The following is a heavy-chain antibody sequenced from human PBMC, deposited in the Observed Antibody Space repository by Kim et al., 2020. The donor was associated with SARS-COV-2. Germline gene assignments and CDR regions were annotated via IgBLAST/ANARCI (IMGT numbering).Heavy chain of an antibody. V-gene: IGHV3-23*01. CDR2: ISGSGGST. CDR3: AKDLSVGARYSQSPRLIAVPY. Sequence: GGSLRLSCAASGFTFSSYAMSWVRQAPGKGLEWVSAISGSGGSTYYADSVKGRFTISRDNSKNTLYLQMNSLRAEDTAVYYCAKDLSVGARYSQSPRLIAVPYWGQGTLVTVSS. J-gene: IGHJ4*02. D-gene: IGHD1-26*01. CDR1: GFTFSSYA.